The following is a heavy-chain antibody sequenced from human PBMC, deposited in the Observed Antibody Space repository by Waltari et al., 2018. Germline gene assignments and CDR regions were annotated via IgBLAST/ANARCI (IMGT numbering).Heavy chain of an antibody. CDR1: GGTFSSYA. Sequence: QVQLVQSGAEVKKPGSSVKVSCKASGGTFSSYAISWVRQAPGQGLEWMGGIIPIFGTANYAQKFQGRVTITADESTSTAYMELSSLRSEDTAVYYCASLTTVTIYYYYYGMDVWGKGTTVTVSS. J-gene: IGHJ6*04. CDR3: ASLTTVTIYYYYYGMDV. CDR2: IIPIFGTA. V-gene: IGHV1-69*01. D-gene: IGHD4-17*01.